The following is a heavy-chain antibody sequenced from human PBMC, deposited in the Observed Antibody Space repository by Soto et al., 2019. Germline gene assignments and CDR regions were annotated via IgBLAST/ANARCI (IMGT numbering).Heavy chain of an antibody. Sequence: GSLRLCCAACRFTVSRFDLHWVRQAPGKGLEWISYISSSGSTAYYASSVEGRFTISRDNANNSVYLQMDSLRAEDTALYYCTRAAWFPYLSFYWGQGALVTVSS. CDR3: TRAAWFPYLSFY. CDR1: RFTVSRFD. D-gene: IGHD3-10*01. J-gene: IGHJ4*02. V-gene: IGHV3-48*03. CDR2: ISSSGSTA.